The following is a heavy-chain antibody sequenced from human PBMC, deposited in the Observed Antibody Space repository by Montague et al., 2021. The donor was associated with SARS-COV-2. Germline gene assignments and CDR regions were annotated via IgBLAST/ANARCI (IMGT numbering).Heavy chain of an antibody. V-gene: IGHV4-61*01. Sequence: SETLSLTCTVSGGSVSSGSYYWSWIRQPPGKGLEWIGYIYYSGRTNYNPSLKSRVTISVDTSKNQFSLKLSSVTAADTAVYYCARDPWRITIFGVVTGYGMDVWGQGTTVTVSS. J-gene: IGHJ6*02. D-gene: IGHD3-3*01. CDR2: IYYSGRT. CDR3: ARDPWRITIFGVVTGYGMDV. CDR1: GGSVSSGSYY.